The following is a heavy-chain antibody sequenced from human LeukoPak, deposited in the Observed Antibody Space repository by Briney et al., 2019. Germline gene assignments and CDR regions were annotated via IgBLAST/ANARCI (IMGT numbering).Heavy chain of an antibody. CDR1: GFTFSHHC. CDR3: VVVVVPAAVWHFDF. CDR2: VWPDGNKK. Sequence: PGTTLRLSCAASGFTFSHHCLHWVRQAPGKGLEWVANVWPDGNKKLYADSVKGRFIISKDNPKNTRYLQMNSLRVEDTALDFCVVVVVPAAVWHFDFWGSGTLVTVSS. J-gene: IGHJ2*01. V-gene: IGHV3-33*01. D-gene: IGHD2-15*01.